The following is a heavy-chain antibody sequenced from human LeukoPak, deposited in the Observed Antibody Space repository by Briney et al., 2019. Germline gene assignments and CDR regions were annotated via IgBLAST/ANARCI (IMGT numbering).Heavy chain of an antibody. CDR2: ISRCGGIT. J-gene: IGHJ6*02. CDR1: GFTFSSYS. V-gene: IGHV3-48*02. D-gene: IGHD3-9*01. Sequence: PGGSLRLSCAASGFTFSSYSVSGVRQAPGEGGEWGSYISRCGGITYYADSAEGRFIIPRNNANYSLYPQMNRQRDEDTAVYYCANIFPPPGLPKDYYYYYGMDGWGQGTTVTVSS. CDR3: ANIFPPPGLPKDYYYYYGMDG.